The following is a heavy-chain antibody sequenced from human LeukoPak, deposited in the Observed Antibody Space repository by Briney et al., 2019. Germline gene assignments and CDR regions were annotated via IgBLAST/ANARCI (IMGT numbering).Heavy chain of an antibody. CDR3: ARGVGVVVTAYNRWFDP. CDR1: GYTFTSYA. CDR2: INTNTGNP. J-gene: IGHJ5*02. V-gene: IGHV7-4-1*02. D-gene: IGHD2-21*02. Sequence: ALVKVSCKASGYTFTSYAMNWVRQAPGQGLEWMGWINTNTGNPTYAQGFTGRFVFSLDTSVSTAYLQISSLKAEDTAVYYCARGVGVVVTAYNRWFDPWGQGTLVTVSS.